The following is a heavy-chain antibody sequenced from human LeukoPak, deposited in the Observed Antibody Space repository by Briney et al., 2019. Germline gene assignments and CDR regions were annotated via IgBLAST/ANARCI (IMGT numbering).Heavy chain of an antibody. D-gene: IGHD2-2*01. CDR2: IIPIFGTA. Sequence: SVKVSCKASGGTFSSYAISWVRQAPGQGLEWMGGIIPIFGTANYAQKFQGRVTITTDESMSTAYMELSSLRSEDTAVYYCARECRGGSTSCYQGAFDIWGQGTMVTVSS. V-gene: IGHV1-69*05. J-gene: IGHJ3*02. CDR1: GGTFSSYA. CDR3: ARECRGGSTSCYQGAFDI.